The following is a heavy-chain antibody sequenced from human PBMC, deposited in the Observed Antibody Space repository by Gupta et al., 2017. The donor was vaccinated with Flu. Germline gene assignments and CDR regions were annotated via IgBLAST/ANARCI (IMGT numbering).Heavy chain of an antibody. Sequence: EVQLVESGGGLVKPGGSLRLSCAASGFTFADAWMNWVRQPPGKGLEWVGRLKSITDGGTTDYGTPVKGRFIISRDDSKDTLYLQMNSLKIEDTGIYYCTTDSSGGITFDIWGQGTMVTVSS. D-gene: IGHD3-10*01. J-gene: IGHJ3*02. CDR2: LKSITDGGTT. CDR1: GFTFADAW. CDR3: TTDSSGGITFDI. V-gene: IGHV3-15*01.